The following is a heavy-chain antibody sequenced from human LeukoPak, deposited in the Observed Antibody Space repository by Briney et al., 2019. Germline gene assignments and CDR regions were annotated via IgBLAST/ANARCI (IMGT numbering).Heavy chain of an antibody. Sequence: GGSLRLSCAASGFTFSSYAMSWVRQAPGQGLEWVSAISSSGGSTYYADSVKGRFTITRDNSKNTLYLRLNSLRSDDTAVYYCAKVKGSEGYCSITSCLADYWGQGTLVTVSS. CDR2: ISSSGGST. J-gene: IGHJ4*02. CDR1: GFTFSSYA. D-gene: IGHD2-2*01. V-gene: IGHV3-23*01. CDR3: AKVKGSEGYCSITSCLADY.